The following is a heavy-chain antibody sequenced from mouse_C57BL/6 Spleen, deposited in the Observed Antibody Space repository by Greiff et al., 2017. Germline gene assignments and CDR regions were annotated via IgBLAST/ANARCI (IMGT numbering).Heavy chain of an antibody. D-gene: IGHD2-3*01. CDR2: IDPNSGGT. J-gene: IGHJ2*01. Sequence: QVQLKESGAELVKPGASVKLSCKASGYTFTSYWMHWVKQRPGRGLEWIGRIDPNSGGTKYNEKFKSKATLTVDKPSSTAYMQLSSLTSEDSAVYYCARDAFMGLLPDFDYWGQGTTLTVSS. CDR1: GYTFTSYW. CDR3: ARDAFMGLLPDFDY. V-gene: IGHV1-72*01.